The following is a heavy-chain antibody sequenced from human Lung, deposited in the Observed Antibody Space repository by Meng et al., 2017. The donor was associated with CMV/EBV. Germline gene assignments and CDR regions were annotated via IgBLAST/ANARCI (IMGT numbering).Heavy chain of an antibody. CDR3: VREGGQWFY. CDR1: GFTFSNYW. D-gene: IGHD3-22*01. J-gene: IGHJ4*02. V-gene: IGHV3-74*03. Sequence: EVALLESRGGLVQPGGSLGLSCAASGFTFSNYWMHWVRQVPGKAPVWVSRIDSQESSMTYVDSVKGRFTVSRDNGKNTLYLQMNSLRIEDTAVYYCVREGGQWFYWGQGTLVTV. CDR2: IDSQESSM.